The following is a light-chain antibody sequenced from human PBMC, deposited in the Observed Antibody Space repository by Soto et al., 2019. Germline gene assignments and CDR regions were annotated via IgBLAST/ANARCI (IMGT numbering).Light chain of an antibody. CDR1: QSVLYSSNNKNY. Sequence: DILMTQSPDSLAVSLGERATINCKSSQSVLYSSNNKNYLAWYQQKPGQPPKLLIYWASTRESGVPDRFSGRGSGTDFTLTISSLQAEDVAVYYCQQFYGSPPWTFGQGTKVDIK. CDR3: QQFYGSPPWT. CDR2: WAS. V-gene: IGKV4-1*01. J-gene: IGKJ1*01.